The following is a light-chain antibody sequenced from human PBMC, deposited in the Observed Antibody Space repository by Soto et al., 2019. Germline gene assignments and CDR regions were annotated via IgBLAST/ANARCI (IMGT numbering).Light chain of an antibody. CDR1: QSVDSNY. Sequence: EIVLTQSPGTLSLSPGERATLSCRASQSVDSNYLACYHQKPGHAPTLLIYGASRRSTGIPDRLSGSGSGTDFTLTISRLENEDFEVYFCQHYGSSLRTFGQGTHLES. CDR3: QHYGSSLRT. J-gene: IGKJ2*01. CDR2: GAS. V-gene: IGKV3-20*01.